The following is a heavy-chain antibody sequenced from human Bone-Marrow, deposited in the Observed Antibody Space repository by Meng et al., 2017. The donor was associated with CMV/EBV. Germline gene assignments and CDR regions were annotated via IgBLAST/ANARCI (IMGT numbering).Heavy chain of an antibody. J-gene: IGHJ4*02. Sequence: WGSLRLYCAASGFTFSSYRMHWVRQDPGKGAEWVAFIRSDGSNEYYGDSVKGRFTISRDNSKNTLLWQMNSLRAEEKAVYHCAKEQGLPDYFDYWGQGTLVTVSS. CDR1: GFTFSSYR. V-gene: IGHV3-30*02. CDR2: IRSDGSNE. D-gene: IGHD2-21*02. CDR3: AKEQGLPDYFDY.